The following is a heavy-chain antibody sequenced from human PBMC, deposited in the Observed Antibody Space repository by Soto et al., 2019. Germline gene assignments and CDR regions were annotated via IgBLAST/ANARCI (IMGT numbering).Heavy chain of an antibody. J-gene: IGHJ4*02. D-gene: IGHD3-22*01. CDR2: IYHSGST. CDR1: GGSISSGGYS. V-gene: IGHV4-30-2*01. Sequence: TSETLSLTCAVSGGSISSGGYSWSWIRQPPGKGLEWIGYIYHSGSTYYNPSLKSRVTISVDRSKNQFSLKLSSVTAADTAVYYCASYSSGYFPDYWGQGTLVTVSS. CDR3: ASYSSGYFPDY.